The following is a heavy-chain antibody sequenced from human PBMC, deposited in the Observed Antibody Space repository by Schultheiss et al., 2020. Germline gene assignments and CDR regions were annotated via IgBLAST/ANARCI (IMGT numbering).Heavy chain of an antibody. Sequence: GGSLRLSCAASGFTFSSYDMHWVRQATGKGLEWVSAIGTAGDTYYPGSVKGRFTISRENAKNSLYLQMNSLRAGDTAVYYCARDPSTVIMVRGVPPDYWGRGTLVTVSS. V-gene: IGHV3-13*01. CDR3: ARDPSTVIMVRGVPPDY. CDR1: GFTFSSYD. D-gene: IGHD3-10*01. J-gene: IGHJ4*02. CDR2: IGTAGDT.